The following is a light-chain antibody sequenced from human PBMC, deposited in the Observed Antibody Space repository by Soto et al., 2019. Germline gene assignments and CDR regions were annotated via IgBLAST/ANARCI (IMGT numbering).Light chain of an antibody. CDR3: HQRYGWPPIT. J-gene: IGKJ5*01. CDR1: QSVSSN. Sequence: EIVLTQSPATLSLSPGERATLSCRASQSVSSNLAWYQQKPGQAPRLLIYDASNRATGVPARFSGSGSGTDFTLTISSLEPEDFAVYYCHQRYGWPPITLGQGTRLHIK. CDR2: DAS. V-gene: IGKV3-11*01.